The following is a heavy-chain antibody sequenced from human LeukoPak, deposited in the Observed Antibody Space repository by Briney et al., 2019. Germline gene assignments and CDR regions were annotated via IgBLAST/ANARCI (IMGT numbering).Heavy chain of an antibody. Sequence: PGGSLRLSCAASGXTFSSYAIHWVRQAPGKGLEWVAVISYDGSNKYYADSVKGRFTISRDNSKNTLFLQMNSLRTEDTAVYYCARDLHRLAMAGHFDYWGQGTLVTVSS. V-gene: IGHV3-30-3*01. D-gene: IGHD6-19*01. CDR1: GXTFSSYA. J-gene: IGHJ4*02. CDR3: ARDLHRLAMAGHFDY. CDR2: ISYDGSNK.